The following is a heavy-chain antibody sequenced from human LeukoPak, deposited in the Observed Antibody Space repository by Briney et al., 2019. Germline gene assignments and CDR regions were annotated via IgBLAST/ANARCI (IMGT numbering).Heavy chain of an antibody. V-gene: IGHV4-39*07. CDR3: ARVSGITMIVVLQSDAFDI. CDR2: IYYSGST. J-gene: IGHJ3*02. D-gene: IGHD3-22*01. CDR1: GGSISSSSYY. Sequence: SETLYLTCTVSGGSISSSSYYWGWIRQPPGKGLEWIGSIYYSGSTYYNPSLKSRVTISVDTSKNQFSLKLSSVTAADTAVYYCARVSGITMIVVLQSDAFDIWGQGTMVTVSS.